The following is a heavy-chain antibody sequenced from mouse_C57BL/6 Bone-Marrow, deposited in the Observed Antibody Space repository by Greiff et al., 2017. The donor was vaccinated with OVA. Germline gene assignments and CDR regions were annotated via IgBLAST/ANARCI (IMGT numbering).Heavy chain of an antibody. Sequence: VQLQQPGTELVKPGASVKLSCKASGYTFTSYWMHWVKQRPGQGLEWIGNINPSNGGTNYNEKFKSKATLTVDKSSSTAYMQLSSLTSEDSAVYYCAKGRRTTAQATCAMDYWGQGTSVTVSS. CDR3: AKGRRTTAQATCAMDY. V-gene: IGHV1-53*01. J-gene: IGHJ4*01. CDR2: INPSNGGT. CDR1: GYTFTSYW. D-gene: IGHD3-2*02.